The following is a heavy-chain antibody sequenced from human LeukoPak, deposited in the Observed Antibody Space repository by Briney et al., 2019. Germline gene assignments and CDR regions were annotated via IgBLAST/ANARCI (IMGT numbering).Heavy chain of an antibody. CDR1: GFTFSNYA. D-gene: IGHD3-3*01. V-gene: IGHV3-23*01. Sequence: PGGSLRLSCAASGFTFSNYAMSWVRQTPGKGLEWVSPFSNTGSTYYADSVRGRFTISRDNSKDTLYLHMKGLRADDTAIYYCVKDFYDFWSGFDYWGQGALVTVSS. CDR2: FSNTGST. CDR3: VKDFYDFWSGFDY. J-gene: IGHJ4*02.